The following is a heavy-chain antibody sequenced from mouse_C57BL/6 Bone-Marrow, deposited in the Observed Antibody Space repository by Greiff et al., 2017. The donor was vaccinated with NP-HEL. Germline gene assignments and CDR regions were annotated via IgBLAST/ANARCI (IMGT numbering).Heavy chain of an antibody. CDR3: ARDLLKAMDY. V-gene: IGHV1-69*01. J-gene: IGHJ4*01. Sequence: QVHVKQPGAELVMPGASVKLSCKASGYTFTSYWMHWVKQRPGQGLEWIGEIDPSDSYTNYNQKFKGKSPLTVDKSSSTAYMQLSSLTSEDSAVYYCARDLLKAMDYWGQGTSVTVSS. CDR1: GYTFTSYW. CDR2: IDPSDSYT.